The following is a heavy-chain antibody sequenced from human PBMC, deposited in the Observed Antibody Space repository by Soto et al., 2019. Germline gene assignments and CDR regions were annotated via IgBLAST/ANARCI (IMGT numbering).Heavy chain of an antibody. CDR1: GFTFSDYY. V-gene: IGHV3-11*01. CDR3: ARERYSYGPYYFDY. CDR2: ITSSGSTT. J-gene: IGHJ4*02. D-gene: IGHD5-18*01. Sequence: QVQLVESGGDLVKPGGSLRLSCAASGFTFSDYYMSWIRQAPGKGLEWVSSITSSGSTTYYTDSEKGRFTISRDNVKNPLYLQMNSLRAEDTAVYYCARERYSYGPYYFDYWGQGTLVTVSS.